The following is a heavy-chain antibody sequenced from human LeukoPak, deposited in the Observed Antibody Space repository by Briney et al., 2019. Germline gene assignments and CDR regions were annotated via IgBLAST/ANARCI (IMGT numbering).Heavy chain of an antibody. CDR1: GYTFTGYY. Sequence: ASVKVSCRASGYTFTGYYMHWVRQAPGQGLEWMGWINPKSGATTYAQKFQDRVTLTRDTSINTAYMDLSGLTSDDTAVFYCAKGATEGYYYYYGLYVWGQGTTVTVSS. CDR3: AKGATEGYYYYYGLYV. CDR2: INPKSGAT. V-gene: IGHV1-2*02. J-gene: IGHJ6*02.